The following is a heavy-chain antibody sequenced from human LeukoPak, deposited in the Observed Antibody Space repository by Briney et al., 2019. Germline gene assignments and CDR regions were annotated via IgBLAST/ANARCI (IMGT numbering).Heavy chain of an antibody. CDR3: ARPVLGDGTVAAQFEH. V-gene: IGHV1-2*02. CDR2: IDPNSGGT. Sequence: VASVKVSCKASGYIFTDYYMHWVRQAPGQGLEWMGWIDPNSGGTNSAQKFQGRVTMTRDTSISTAYMELSRLRSDDTAVYYCARPVLGDGTVAAQFEHWGQGTLVTVSS. CDR1: GYIFTDYY. D-gene: IGHD2-15*01. J-gene: IGHJ4*02.